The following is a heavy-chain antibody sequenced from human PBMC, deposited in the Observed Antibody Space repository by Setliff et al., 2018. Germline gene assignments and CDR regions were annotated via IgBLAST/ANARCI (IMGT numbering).Heavy chain of an antibody. CDR1: GVTWDDDA. V-gene: IGHV3-9*03. CDR2: ISWNSGSI. D-gene: IGHD3-22*01. CDR3: AKDPTYYYDSSGYFYFDY. Sequence: SMRRSCAASGVTWDDDARHWVRKAPGKGLEWVSGISWNSGSIGYADSVKGRFTISRDNAKNSLYLQMNSLRAEDMALYYCAKDPTYYYDSSGYFYFDYWGQGTLVTVSS. J-gene: IGHJ4*02.